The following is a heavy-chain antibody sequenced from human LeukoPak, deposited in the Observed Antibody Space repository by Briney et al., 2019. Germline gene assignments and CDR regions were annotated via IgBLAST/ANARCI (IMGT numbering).Heavy chain of an antibody. J-gene: IGHJ4*02. D-gene: IGHD3-10*01. CDR3: ARDHYGSGSPPGY. Sequence: ASVKVSCKASGYTFTGYYMHWVRQAPGQGLEWMGGIIPIFGTANYAQKFQGRVTITADESTSTAYMELSSLRSEDTAVYYCARDHYGSGSPPGYWGQGTLVTVSS. CDR2: IIPIFGTA. V-gene: IGHV1-69*13. CDR1: GYTFTGYY.